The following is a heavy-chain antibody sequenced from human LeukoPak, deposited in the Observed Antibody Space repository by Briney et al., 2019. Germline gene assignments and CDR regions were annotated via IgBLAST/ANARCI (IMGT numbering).Heavy chain of an antibody. V-gene: IGHV4-30-4*01. CDR3: ARVSGGVRGVIISTSFYFDY. CDR1: GGSISSGDYY. CDR2: IYYSGST. J-gene: IGHJ4*02. Sequence: SETLSLTCTVSGGSISSGDYYWSWIRQPPGKGLEWIGYIYYSGSTYYNPSLQSRVTISVDTSKNQFSLKLSSVTAADTAVYYCARVSGGVRGVIISTSFYFDYWGQGTLVTVSS. D-gene: IGHD3-10*01.